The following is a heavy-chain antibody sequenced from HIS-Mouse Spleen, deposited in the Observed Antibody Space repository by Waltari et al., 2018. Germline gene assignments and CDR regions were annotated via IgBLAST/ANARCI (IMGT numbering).Heavy chain of an antibody. CDR2: IYSTGST. CDR1: GGSISSSSYY. CDR3: AREIPYSSSWYDWYFDL. J-gene: IGHJ2*01. D-gene: IGHD6-13*01. Sequence: QLQLQESGPGLVKPSETLSLTCTVSGGSISSSSYYWGWIRQPPGKGLEWIGSIYSTGSTDYDPSLKCRVTISLDTSKNQFSLTLSSVTAADTAVYYCAREIPYSSSWYDWYFDLWGRGTLVTVSS. V-gene: IGHV4-39*07.